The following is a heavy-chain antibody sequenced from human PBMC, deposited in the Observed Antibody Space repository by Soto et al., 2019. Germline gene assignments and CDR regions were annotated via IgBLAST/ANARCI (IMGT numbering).Heavy chain of an antibody. D-gene: IGHD2-2*01. Sequence: GGSMRLSCAASGVTFSSYAMSWVRQAPGKGLEWVSAISGSGGSTYYADSVKGRFTISRDNSKNTLYLQMNSLRAEDTAVYYCAKDFQRYCSSTSCYVFDYWGQGTLVTVSS. J-gene: IGHJ4*02. CDR2: ISGSGGST. CDR1: GVTFSSYA. CDR3: AKDFQRYCSSTSCYVFDY. V-gene: IGHV3-23*01.